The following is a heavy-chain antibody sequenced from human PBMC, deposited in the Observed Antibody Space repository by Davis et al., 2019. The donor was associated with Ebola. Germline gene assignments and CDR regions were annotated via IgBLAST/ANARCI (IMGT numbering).Heavy chain of an antibody. D-gene: IGHD2/OR15-2a*01. CDR3: AKAPFLEGAFDM. V-gene: IGHV3-33*03. CDR2: IWYDGSNK. CDR1: GFTFSSYG. J-gene: IGHJ3*02. Sequence: GGSLRLSCAASGFTFSSYGMHWVRQAPGKGLEWVAVIWYDGSNKYYADSVKGRFTISRDNAKNSLSLQMNSLRTEDTALYYCAKAPFLEGAFDMWGQGTMVTVSS.